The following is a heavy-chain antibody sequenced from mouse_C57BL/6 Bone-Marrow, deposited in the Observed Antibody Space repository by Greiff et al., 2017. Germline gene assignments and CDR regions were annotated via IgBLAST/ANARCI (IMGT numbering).Heavy chain of an antibody. J-gene: IGHJ1*03. CDR2: IYPGDGDT. V-gene: IGHV1-82*01. D-gene: IGHD1-1*01. CDR1: GYAFSSSW. CDR3: ARDYYGCYGYFDV. Sequence: QVQLQQSGPELVKPGASVKISCKASGYAFSSSWMNWVKQRPGKGLEWIGRIYPGDGDTNYNGKFKGKATLTADKSSSTAYMQLSSLTSEDSAVYFCARDYYGCYGYFDVWGTGTTVTVSS.